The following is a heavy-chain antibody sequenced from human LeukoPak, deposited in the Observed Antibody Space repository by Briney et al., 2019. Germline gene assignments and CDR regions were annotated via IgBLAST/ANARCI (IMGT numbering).Heavy chain of an antibody. CDR3: APTTYYYHSSGYYFDY. V-gene: IGHV3-23*01. J-gene: IGHJ4*02. CDR2: ISGSGGST. CDR1: GFTFSSYA. D-gene: IGHD3-22*01. Sequence: GGSLRLSCAASGFTFSSYAMSWVRQAPGKGLEWVSAISGSGGSTYYADSVKGRFTISRDNSKNTLYLQMNSLRAEDTAVYYCAPTTYYYHSSGYYFDYWGQGTLVTVSS.